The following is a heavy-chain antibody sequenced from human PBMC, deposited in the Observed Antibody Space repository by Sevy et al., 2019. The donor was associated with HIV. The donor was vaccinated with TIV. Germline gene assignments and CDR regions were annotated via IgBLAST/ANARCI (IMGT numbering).Heavy chain of an antibody. V-gene: IGHV3-48*01. CDR1: GFTVSRYS. J-gene: IGHJ3*02. CDR2: ISSSSSTI. D-gene: IGHD2-15*01. CDR3: ARVGIVVGGAFDI. Sequence: GGSLRLSCAASGFTVSRYSMNWVRQAPGKGLEWVSYISSSSSTIYYADSVKGRFPISRDNAKNSLYLQMNSLRAEDTAVYYCARVGIVVGGAFDIWGQGTMVTVSS.